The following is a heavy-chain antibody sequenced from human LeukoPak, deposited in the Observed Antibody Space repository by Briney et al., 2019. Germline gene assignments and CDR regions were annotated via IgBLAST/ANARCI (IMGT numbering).Heavy chain of an antibody. CDR3: ASGAYHPFDF. J-gene: IGHJ4*02. Sequence: ASVTVSCKGSGYPFSIYGITWVRQAPGQGLEWVGWISAYNGHTQYGQNVQGRVTMTTETSTTTAYLELRNLTSDDTAVYFCASGAYHPFDFWGQGTLVTVSS. CDR2: ISAYNGHT. V-gene: IGHV1-18*01. D-gene: IGHD1-14*01. CDR1: GYPFSIYG.